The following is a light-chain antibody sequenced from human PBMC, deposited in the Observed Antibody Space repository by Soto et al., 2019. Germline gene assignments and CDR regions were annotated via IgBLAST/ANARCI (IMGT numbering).Light chain of an antibody. Sequence: QSVLTQPASVSGSPGQSITISCTGTSSDVGNYNYVSWYQQHPGKAPKLMVYDVSDRPSGVSYRFSGSKSGNTASLTISGLQAVDEADYYCSSYTSSSTNVFGTGTKVTVL. CDR2: DVS. CDR1: SSDVGNYNY. CDR3: SSYTSSSTNV. J-gene: IGLJ1*01. V-gene: IGLV2-14*01.